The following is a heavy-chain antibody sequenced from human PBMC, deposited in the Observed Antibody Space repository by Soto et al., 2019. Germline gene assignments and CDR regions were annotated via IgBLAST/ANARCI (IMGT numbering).Heavy chain of an antibody. CDR1: GETFSSYA. Sequence: QVQLVQSGAEVKKPGSSVKVSCKASGETFSSYAFSWVRQAPGQGLEWMGGIIPIFGKPSYAQRFQGRVTITADKSTSTVYMELSRLKSEDTAVYYCARAGYCSGSSCYWFDYWGQVTLVTASS. J-gene: IGHJ4*02. D-gene: IGHD2-15*01. CDR2: IIPIFGKP. CDR3: ARAGYCSGSSCYWFDY. V-gene: IGHV1-69*06.